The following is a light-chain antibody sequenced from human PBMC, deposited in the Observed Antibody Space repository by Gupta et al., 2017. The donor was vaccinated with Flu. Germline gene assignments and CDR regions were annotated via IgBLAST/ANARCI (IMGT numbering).Light chain of an antibody. CDR2: EVS. Sequence: QSGLTQPPSVSGSPGQSVTISCTGTSSDVGTYNRVSWYQQPPGTAPKLMIYEVSNRPSGVPDRFSGSKSGNTASLTISGLQGEDEADYYCSSYTSSSTFVFGTGTKVTVL. CDR1: SSDVGTYNR. CDR3: SSYTSSSTFV. J-gene: IGLJ1*01. V-gene: IGLV2-18*02.